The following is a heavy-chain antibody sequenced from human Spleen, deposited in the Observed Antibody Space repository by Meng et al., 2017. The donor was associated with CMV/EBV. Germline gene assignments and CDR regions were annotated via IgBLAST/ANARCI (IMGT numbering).Heavy chain of an antibody. Sequence: ASVFSFNTLRMDWVRQAPGKGLEWVSSISSSTNAIYYADSLKGRFTVSRDNAKNSLYLQMDSLRAEDTAVYYCARERSGYYYYFDSWGQGTLVTVSS. CDR2: ISSSTNAI. D-gene: IGHD3-22*01. J-gene: IGHJ4*02. CDR3: ARERSGYYYYFDS. CDR1: VFSFNTLR. V-gene: IGHV3-21*01.